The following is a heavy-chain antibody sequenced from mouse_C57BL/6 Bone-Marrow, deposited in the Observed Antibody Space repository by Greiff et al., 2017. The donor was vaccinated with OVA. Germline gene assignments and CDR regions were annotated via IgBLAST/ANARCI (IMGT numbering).Heavy chain of an antibody. CDR3: ARWSNAWFAY. J-gene: IGHJ3*01. CDR2: ISSGSSTI. D-gene: IGHD2-5*01. CDR1: GFTFSDYG. V-gene: IGHV5-17*01. Sequence: EVMLVESGGGLVKPGGSLKLSCAASGFTFSDYGMHWVRQAPEKGLEWVAYISSGSSTIYYADTVKGRFTISRDNAKNTLFLQMPSLRSEDTAMYYCARWSNAWFAYWGQGTLVTVSA.